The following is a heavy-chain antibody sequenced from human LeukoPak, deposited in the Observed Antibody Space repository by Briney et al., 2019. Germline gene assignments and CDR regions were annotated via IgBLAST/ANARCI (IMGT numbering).Heavy chain of an antibody. CDR1: GFTFDDYA. Sequence: GGSLRLSCAASGFTFDDYAMHWVRQAPGKGLEWVSGISWNSGSIGYADSVKGRFTISRDNAKNSLYLQMNSLRAEDTALYYCAKPIAAAGHDAFDIWGQGTMVTVSS. CDR2: ISWNSGSI. CDR3: AKPIAAAGHDAFDI. D-gene: IGHD6-13*01. V-gene: IGHV3-9*01. J-gene: IGHJ3*02.